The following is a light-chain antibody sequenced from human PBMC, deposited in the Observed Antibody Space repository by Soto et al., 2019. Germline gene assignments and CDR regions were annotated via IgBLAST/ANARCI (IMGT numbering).Light chain of an antibody. J-gene: IGKJ5*01. CDR3: MQSTQLPPT. CDR1: QSVSSY. CDR2: GAS. V-gene: IGKV3-11*01. Sequence: EIVLTQSPATRSLSPGETSTLSCRAIQSVSSYLAWYQQKPGQAPRLLIYGASSRATGIPDRFSGSGSGTDFTLEISRVETDDVGIYYCMQSTQLPPTFGQGTRLEIK.